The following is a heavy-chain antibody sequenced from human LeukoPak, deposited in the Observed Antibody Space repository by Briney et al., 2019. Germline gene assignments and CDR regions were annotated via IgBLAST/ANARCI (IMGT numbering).Heavy chain of an antibody. V-gene: IGHV3-7*01. CDR2: IKQDGSEK. CDR1: GFTFSTYW. CDR3: ARSRYLDY. Sequence: GGSLRVSCAASGFTFSTYWMSGVRQAPGKGLEGVANIKQDGSEKNYVDSVKGRFTISRDNAKNSLYLQMNSLRAEDTAVYYCARSRYLDYWGQGTLVTVFS. J-gene: IGHJ4*02.